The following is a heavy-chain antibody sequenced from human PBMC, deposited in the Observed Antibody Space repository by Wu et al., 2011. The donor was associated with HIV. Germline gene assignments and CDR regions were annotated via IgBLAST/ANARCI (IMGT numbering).Heavy chain of an antibody. J-gene: IGHJ6*03. CDR3: ARDPYTTSFYYYYYMDV. CDR2: IDPNSGGT. D-gene: IGHD6-6*01. Sequence: QVQLVQSGAELKKPGASVKVSCKASGYTFTGYYMHWVRQAPGQGLEWMGWIDPNSGGTNYAQKFQGRVTMTRDTSISTVYMELSRLRSDDTAVYYCARDPYTTSFYYYYYMDVWGQRDHGHRLL. V-gene: IGHV1-2*02. CDR1: GYTFTGYY.